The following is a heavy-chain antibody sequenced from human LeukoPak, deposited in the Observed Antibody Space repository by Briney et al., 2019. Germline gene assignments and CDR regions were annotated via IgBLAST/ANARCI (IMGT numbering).Heavy chain of an antibody. CDR2: LYDDGST. CDR1: GFTVSSNY. J-gene: IGHJ4*02. D-gene: IGHD1-26*01. Sequence: GGSLRLSCAASGFTVSSNYMSWVRPAPGKGLEWVSVLYDDGSTYYAASVKGRFTISRDNSKNTLYLQMNSLRAEDTAVYYCARGDRGYFDYWGQGTLVTVSS. CDR3: ARGDRGYFDY. V-gene: IGHV3-53*01.